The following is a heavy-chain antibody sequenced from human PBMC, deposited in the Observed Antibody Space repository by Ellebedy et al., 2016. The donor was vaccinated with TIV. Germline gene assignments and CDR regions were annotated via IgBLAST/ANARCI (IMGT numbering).Heavy chain of an antibody. J-gene: IGHJ3*02. CDR2: ISRSGNYV. V-gene: IGHV3-21*01. D-gene: IGHD2-2*01. CDR1: GFSFSNFG. Sequence: GESLKISXTASGFSFSNFGMSWVRHVPGQGLEWVSSISRSGNYVYYADSVKGRFTISRDNAKNSLYLQMNSLRAEDTAVYYCARGANTVQREDTFEIWGQGTMVTVSS. CDR3: ARGANTVQREDTFEI.